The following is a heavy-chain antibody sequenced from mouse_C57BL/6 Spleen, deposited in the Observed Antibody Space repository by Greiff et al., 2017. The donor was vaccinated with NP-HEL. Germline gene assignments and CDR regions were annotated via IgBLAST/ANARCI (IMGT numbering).Heavy chain of an antibody. J-gene: IGHJ3*01. D-gene: IGHD2-4*01. CDR3: ARRGYDYGAWFAY. Sequence: VQRVESGPELVKPGASVKISCKASGYAFSSSWMNWVKQRPGKGLEWIGRIYPGDGDTNYNGKFKGKATLTADKSSSTAYMQLSSLTSEDSAVYFCARRGYDYGAWFAYWGQGTLVTVSA. V-gene: IGHV1-82*01. CDR2: IYPGDGDT. CDR1: GYAFSSSW.